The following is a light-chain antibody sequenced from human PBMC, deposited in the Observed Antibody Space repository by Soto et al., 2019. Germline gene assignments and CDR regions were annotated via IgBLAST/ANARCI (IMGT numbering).Light chain of an antibody. J-gene: IGKJ2*01. CDR3: QQYGSSLPYT. Sequence: ENALTKSPGTLSLSPGERATLSCRASQSVSSSYLAWYQKKTGQAPRLLIYGASSRATGIPDRFSGSGSGTDFTLTISRLEPEDLAVYYCQQYGSSLPYTFGQGTKLEIK. CDR1: QSVSSSY. CDR2: GAS. V-gene: IGKV3-20*01.